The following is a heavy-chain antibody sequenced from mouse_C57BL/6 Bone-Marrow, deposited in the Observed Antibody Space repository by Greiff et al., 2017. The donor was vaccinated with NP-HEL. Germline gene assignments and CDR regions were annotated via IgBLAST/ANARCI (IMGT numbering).Heavy chain of an antibody. CDR3: ARDHFAY. Sequence: EVKLVESGGGLVKPGGSLKLSCAASGFTFSDYGMHWVRQAPEKGLEWVAYISSGSSTIYYADTVKGRFTISRDNAKNTLFLQMTSLRSEDTAMYYCARDHFAYWGQGTLVTVSA. V-gene: IGHV5-17*01. CDR1: GFTFSDYG. CDR2: ISSGSSTI. J-gene: IGHJ3*01.